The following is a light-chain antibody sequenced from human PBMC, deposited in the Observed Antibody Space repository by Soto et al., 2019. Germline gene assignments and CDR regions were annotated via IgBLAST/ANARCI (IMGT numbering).Light chain of an antibody. J-gene: IGLJ1*01. Sequence: QSVLTQPASVSGSLGQSITISCIGTSSNIGSYNLVSWYQHQPGKAPKIMIFEGSKRPSGVSNRFSGSRSGNTASLTISGLQAEDEADYYCCSFAGSGIQYVFGTGTKPTVL. CDR3: CSFAGSGIQYV. V-gene: IGLV2-23*01. CDR1: SSNIGSYNL. CDR2: EGS.